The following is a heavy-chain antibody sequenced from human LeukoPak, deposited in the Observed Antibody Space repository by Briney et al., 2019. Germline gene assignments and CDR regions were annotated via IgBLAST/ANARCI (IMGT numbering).Heavy chain of an antibody. D-gene: IGHD1-1*01. Sequence: GGPLRLSCAASGFTFSSFDMHWVRQPTGQGLEWVSTIGTASDTYYPGSVEGRFTLSGDNAKNSLYLQMNSLTAGDTAVYYCARGPPRGKYYYMDVWGKGTTVTVSS. V-gene: IGHV3-13*01. CDR2: IGTASDT. CDR1: GFTFSSFD. CDR3: ARGPPRGKYYYMDV. J-gene: IGHJ6*03.